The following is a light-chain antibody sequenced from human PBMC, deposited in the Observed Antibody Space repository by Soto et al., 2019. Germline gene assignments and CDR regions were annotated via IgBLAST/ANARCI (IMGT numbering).Light chain of an antibody. Sequence: EIVLTQSPATLSLSPGERATLSCSASQSVSSYLAWYQQKPGQAPRLLIYDASNRATGIPVRFSGSGSGTDFTLTISSLEPEDFAVYYCQQRSNWPPIFGPGTKVDIK. CDR2: DAS. J-gene: IGKJ3*01. V-gene: IGKV3-11*01. CDR3: QQRSNWPPI. CDR1: QSVSSY.